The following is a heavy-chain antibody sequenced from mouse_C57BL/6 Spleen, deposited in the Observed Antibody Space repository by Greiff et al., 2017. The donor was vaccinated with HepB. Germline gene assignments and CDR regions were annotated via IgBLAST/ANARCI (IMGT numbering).Heavy chain of an antibody. CDR3: ASDYYGSSTGDY. J-gene: IGHJ2*01. V-gene: IGHV1-81*01. CDR1: GYTFTSYG. D-gene: IGHD1-1*01. Sequence: QVQLQQSGAELARPGASVKLSCKASGYTFTSYGISWVKQSTGQGLEWIGEIYPRSGNTYYNEKFKGKATLTADKSSSTAYIELRSLTSEASAVYFCASDYYGSSTGDYWGQGTTLTVSS. CDR2: IYPRSGNT.